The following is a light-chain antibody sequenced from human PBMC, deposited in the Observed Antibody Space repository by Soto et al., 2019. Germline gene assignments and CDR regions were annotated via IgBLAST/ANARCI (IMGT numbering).Light chain of an antibody. CDR3: LQYHSYSHT. CDR2: KAS. CDR1: QSINSW. J-gene: IGKJ2*01. Sequence: DIQMTQSPSTLSASVGDRVTITCRASQSINSWLAWYQQKPGKAPKLLIYKASSLESGVPSRFSGSESGTEFTLTISSLPPDHFPNYYCLQYHSYSHTFGQGTKVDI. V-gene: IGKV1-5*03.